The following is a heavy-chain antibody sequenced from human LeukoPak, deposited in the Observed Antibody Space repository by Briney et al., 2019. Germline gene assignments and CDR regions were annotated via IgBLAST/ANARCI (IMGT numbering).Heavy chain of an antibody. D-gene: IGHD6-13*01. V-gene: IGHV4-31*03. J-gene: IGHJ4*02. CDR3: ATNRIAAAGTAFDY. Sequence: SETLSLTCTVSGGSINSGGYYWSWIRQHPGKGLEWIGYIYYSGSTYYNPSLKSRVTISVDTSKNQFSLKLSSVTAADTAVYYCATNRIAAAGTAFDYWGQGTLVTVSS. CDR1: GGSINSGGYY. CDR2: IYYSGST.